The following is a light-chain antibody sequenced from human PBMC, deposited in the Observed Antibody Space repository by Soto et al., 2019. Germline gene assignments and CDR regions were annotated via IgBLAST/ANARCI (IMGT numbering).Light chain of an antibody. V-gene: IGKV1-33*01. CDR1: QNIKNY. CDR3: QQYENIPT. J-gene: IGKJ5*01. Sequence: DIHMTQSPSSLSASVGYRFTITCQASQNIKNYLNWYQQKPGRARKLLIYDASNVEAGVPSRLRGSASGTDFTFTISSLQPEDIATYYCQQYENIPTFGQGTRLEIK. CDR2: DAS.